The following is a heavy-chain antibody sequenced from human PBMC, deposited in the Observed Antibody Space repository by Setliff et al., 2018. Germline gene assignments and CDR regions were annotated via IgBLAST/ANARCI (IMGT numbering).Heavy chain of an antibody. D-gene: IGHD6-25*01. Sequence: GGSLRLSCAASGFTFSSYAMSWVRQAPGKGLEWVSGLNDVGHNTYYADSVKGRFTISRDNSKNTLYLQMNSLRAEDAAVYYCAKHVLSSGWPDDAFDFWGQGTMVTVSS. J-gene: IGHJ3*01. CDR1: GFTFSSYA. CDR2: LNDVGHNT. CDR3: AKHVLSSGWPDDAFDF. V-gene: IGHV3-23*01.